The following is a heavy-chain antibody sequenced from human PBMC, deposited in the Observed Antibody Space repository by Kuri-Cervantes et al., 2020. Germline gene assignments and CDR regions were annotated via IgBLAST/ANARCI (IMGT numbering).Heavy chain of an antibody. CDR3: ARVLVVVPAAYDY. CDR2: ISYDGSNK. CDR1: GSTFSSYA. Sequence: GGSLRLSCAASGSTFSSYAMHWVRQAPGKGLEWVAVISYDGSNKYYADSVKGRFTISRDNSKNTLYLQMNSLRAEDTAVYYCARVLVVVPAAYDYWGQGTLVTVSS. D-gene: IGHD2-2*01. V-gene: IGHV3-30-3*01. J-gene: IGHJ4*02.